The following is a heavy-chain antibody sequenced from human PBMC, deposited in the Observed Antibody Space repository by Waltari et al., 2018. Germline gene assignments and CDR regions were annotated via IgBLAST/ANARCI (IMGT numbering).Heavy chain of an antibody. J-gene: IGHJ4*02. CDR2: NNPSGST. V-gene: IGHV4-34*01. D-gene: IGHD3-22*01. Sequence: QVQLQQWGAGLLKPSETLSLTCAVYGGSFSGYYWSWIRQPPGKGLEWIGENNPSGSTNYNPSLKSRVTISVDTSKNQFSLKLSSVTAADTAVYYCASAYYDSSGMLSFDYWGQGTLVTVSS. CDR3: ASAYYDSSGMLSFDY. CDR1: GGSFSGYY.